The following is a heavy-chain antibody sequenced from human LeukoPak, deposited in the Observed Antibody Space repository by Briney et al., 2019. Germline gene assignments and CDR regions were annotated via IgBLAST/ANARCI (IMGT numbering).Heavy chain of an antibody. Sequence: SETLSLTCTVSGGSISSYYWSWIRQPAGKGLEWIGRIYTSGSTNYNPSLKSRVTMSVDTSKNQFSLKLSSVTAADTAVYYCARDLYYYDSSGYWSGFDYWGQGTLVTASS. D-gene: IGHD3-22*01. V-gene: IGHV4-4*07. CDR3: ARDLYYYDSSGYWSGFDY. CDR2: IYTSGST. CDR1: GGSISSYY. J-gene: IGHJ4*02.